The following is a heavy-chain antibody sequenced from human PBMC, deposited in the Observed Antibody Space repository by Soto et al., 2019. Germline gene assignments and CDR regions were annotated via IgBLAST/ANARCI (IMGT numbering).Heavy chain of an antibody. D-gene: IGHD2-8*01. Sequence: ASVKVSCKASGYSFTDYHIHWVRQAPGQGLEWLGRINPKSGGTSAAQKFQGWVTMTTDTSISTASMELTRLTSDDTAIYYCARGDSTDCSNGVCSFFYNHDMDVWGQGTTVTVSS. V-gene: IGHV1-2*04. CDR2: INPKSGGT. CDR1: GYSFTDYH. CDR3: ARGDSTDCSNGVCSFFYNHDMDV. J-gene: IGHJ6*02.